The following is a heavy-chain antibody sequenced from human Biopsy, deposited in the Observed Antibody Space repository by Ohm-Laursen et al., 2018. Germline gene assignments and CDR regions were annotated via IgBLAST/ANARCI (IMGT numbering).Heavy chain of an antibody. D-gene: IGHD3-9*01. CDR3: VREPKTGTAEAWYFDL. V-gene: IGHV4-31*03. CDR1: GASVKPSGYY. J-gene: IGHJ2*01. CDR2: ISYNERT. Sequence: TLSLTCSVSGASVKPSGYYWGWIRQRPGKGLEWIGYISYNERTHYNPSLTSRLAISFDTSNNRISLQLRSVSVADTAVYYCVREPKTGTAEAWYFDLWGRGSPVTVPS.